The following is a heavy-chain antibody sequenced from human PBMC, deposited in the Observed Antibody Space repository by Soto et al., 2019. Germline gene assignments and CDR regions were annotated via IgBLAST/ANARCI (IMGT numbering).Heavy chain of an antibody. Sequence: QVQLVESGGGVVQPGRSLRLSCAASGFTFSSYGMHWVRQAPGKGLEWVAVIWYDGSNKYYADSVKGRFTISRDNSKNTLYLQMGSLRAEDTAVYYCARGVYCSGGSCRRPFLFDYWGQVTLVTVSS. V-gene: IGHV3-33*01. J-gene: IGHJ4*02. D-gene: IGHD2-15*01. CDR1: GFTFSSYG. CDR3: ARGVYCSGGSCRRPFLFDY. CDR2: IWYDGSNK.